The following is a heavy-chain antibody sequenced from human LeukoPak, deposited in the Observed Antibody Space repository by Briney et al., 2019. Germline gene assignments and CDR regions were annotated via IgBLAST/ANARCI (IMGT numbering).Heavy chain of an antibody. CDR1: GFTFSSYS. D-gene: IGHD3-3*01. V-gene: IGHV3-21*01. CDR2: ISSSSSYI. CDR3: ARGVTLLRFLEWLRFNWFDP. Sequence: GGSLRLSCAASGFTFSSYSMNWVRQAPGKGLEWVSSISSSSSYIYYADSVKGRFTISRDNAKNSLYLQMNSLRAEDTAVYYCARGVTLLRFLEWLRFNWFDPWGQGTLVTLSS. J-gene: IGHJ5*02.